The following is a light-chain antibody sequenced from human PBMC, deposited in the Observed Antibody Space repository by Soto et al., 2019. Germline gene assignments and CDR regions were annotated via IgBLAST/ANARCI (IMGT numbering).Light chain of an antibody. J-gene: IGKJ1*01. CDR3: QQRSNWAPT. CDR2: AAS. V-gene: IGKV3-11*01. Sequence: EIVLTQSPATLSLSPGEIATLSFRASQSVSSYVAWSQQQPGQAPSLLIYAASNRARGIPARFSGSGSGTDFTLPISSLEPEDFAVYYCQQRSNWAPTFGQGTKVDIK. CDR1: QSVSSY.